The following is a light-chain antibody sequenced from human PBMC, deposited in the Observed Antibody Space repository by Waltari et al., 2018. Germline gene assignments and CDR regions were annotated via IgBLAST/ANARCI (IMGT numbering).Light chain of an antibody. CDR1: RLGDKY. Sequence: SYELTQAPSAYVSPRQTASVACAGDRLGDKYVCWYQQKPGQSPVLVIYQNFKRPSGIPERFSGATSGNKATLTISGTQGMDEADYYCQVWDNNIVVFGGGTKLTVL. V-gene: IGLV3-1*01. J-gene: IGLJ2*01. CDR2: QNF. CDR3: QVWDNNIVV.